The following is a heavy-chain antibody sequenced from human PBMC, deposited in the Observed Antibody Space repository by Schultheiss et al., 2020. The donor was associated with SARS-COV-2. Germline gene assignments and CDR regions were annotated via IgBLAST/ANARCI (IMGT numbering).Heavy chain of an antibody. D-gene: IGHD3-10*01. CDR2: FDPEDGET. Sequence: ASVKVSCKASGGTFSSYAISWVRQAPGKGLEWMGGFDPEDGETIYAQKFQGRVTMTRDTSISTAYMELSRLRSDDTAVYYCARGEGVPHLFDYWGQGTLVTVSS. CDR3: ARGEGVPHLFDY. V-gene: IGHV1-8*02. J-gene: IGHJ4*02. CDR1: GGTFSSYA.